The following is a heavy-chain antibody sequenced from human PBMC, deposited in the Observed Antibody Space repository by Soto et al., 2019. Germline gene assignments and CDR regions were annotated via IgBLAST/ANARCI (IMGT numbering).Heavy chain of an antibody. Sequence: QLQLMESGGGVVQPGRSLRLSCAASGFTFNTHGMHWVRQAPGKGLEWVAVISHDGNYKYYAESAKGRFTISRDNSNNALYLEMNSLRVEDTAFYYCKASPPATPRDWFDPWGQGTLVTVSS. J-gene: IGHJ5*02. CDR1: GFTFNTHG. CDR3: KASPPATPRDWFDP. CDR2: ISHDGNYK. V-gene: IGHV3-30*03.